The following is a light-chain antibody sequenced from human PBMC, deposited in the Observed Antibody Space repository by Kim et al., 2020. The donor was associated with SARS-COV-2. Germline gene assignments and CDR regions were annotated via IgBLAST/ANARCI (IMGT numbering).Light chain of an antibody. CDR1: QDIRDK. J-gene: IGKJ2*01. CDR3: QQYASDYD. CDR2: DAV. Sequence: DIQMTQSPPSLTASVGDRVTITCQASQDIRDKLNWFQQKQGQAPTLLIYDAVNLQTGVPSRFSGSGSGTDFIFTIRSLRPEDFATYYCQQYASDYDFGQGTKLEI. V-gene: IGKV1-33*01.